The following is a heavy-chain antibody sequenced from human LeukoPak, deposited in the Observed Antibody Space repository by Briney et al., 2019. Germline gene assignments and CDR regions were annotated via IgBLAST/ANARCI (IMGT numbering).Heavy chain of an antibody. D-gene: IGHD3-16*02. CDR1: GGTFSSYA. Sequence: GASVKVSCKASGGTFSSYAISWVRQAPGQGLEWMGGIIPMFGTANYAQKLQGRVTITAEKSTNTAYMELSSLRSEDTAVYYCATNYVWGSYPLDYYYMDVWGKGTTVTVSS. CDR3: ATNYVWGSYPLDYYYMDV. J-gene: IGHJ6*03. CDR2: IIPMFGTA. V-gene: IGHV1-69*06.